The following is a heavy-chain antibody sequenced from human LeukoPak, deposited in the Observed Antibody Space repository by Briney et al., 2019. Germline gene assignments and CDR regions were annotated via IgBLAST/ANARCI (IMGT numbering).Heavy chain of an antibody. Sequence: GGSLRLSCAASRFIFSNYAMTWVRQAPVKGLEWVSTISGGGGGTYYADSVKGRFTISRDNSKNTLFLQMNSLRAEDTAVYYCAKEGSYSAYFQHWGQGTLVTVSP. CDR3: AKEGSYSAYFQH. J-gene: IGHJ1*01. V-gene: IGHV3-23*01. CDR1: RFIFSNYA. CDR2: ISGGGGGT. D-gene: IGHD1-26*01.